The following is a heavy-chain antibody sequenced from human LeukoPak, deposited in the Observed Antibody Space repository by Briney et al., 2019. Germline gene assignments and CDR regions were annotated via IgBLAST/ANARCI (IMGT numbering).Heavy chain of an antibody. Sequence: ASVKVSCKASGYTFTSYGISWVRQAPGQGLEWMGWISAYNGNTNYAQKLQGRVTMTTDTSTSTAYMEMRSRRADDTAVYYCARVAGSGSGSRVWFDPWGQGTLVTVSS. CDR2: ISAYNGNT. CDR1: GYTFTSYG. V-gene: IGHV1-18*01. CDR3: ARVAGSGSGSRVWFDP. J-gene: IGHJ5*02. D-gene: IGHD3-10*01.